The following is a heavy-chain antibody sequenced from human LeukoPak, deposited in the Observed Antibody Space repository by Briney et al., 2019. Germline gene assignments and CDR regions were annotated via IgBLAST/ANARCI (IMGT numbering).Heavy chain of an antibody. CDR3: AKEYAGSHNYYHYMDV. V-gene: IGHV3-30*02. Sequence: PGGSLRLSCAASGFTFSNYGMHWVRQAPGKGLEWVAFIRYDGSDKYYADSVKGRLTISRDNSKKTLYLQMNSLRAEDTAVYYCAKEYAGSHNYYHYMDVWGKGTTVTVSS. CDR1: GFTFSNYG. J-gene: IGHJ6*03. CDR2: IRYDGSDK.